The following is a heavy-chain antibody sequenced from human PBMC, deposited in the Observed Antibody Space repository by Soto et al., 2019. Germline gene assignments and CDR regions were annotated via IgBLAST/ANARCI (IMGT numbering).Heavy chain of an antibody. D-gene: IGHD2-15*01. CDR2: IYYSGST. J-gene: IGHJ5*02. CDR3: ARLPAYCSGGSCYPPGYNWFDP. CDR1: GGSISSGDYY. V-gene: IGHV4-30-4*01. Sequence: TLSLTCTVSGGSISSGDYYWSWIRQPPGKGLEWIGYIYYSGSTYYNPSLKSRVTISVDTSKNQFSLKLSSVTAADTAVYYCARLPAYCSGGSCYPPGYNWFDPWGQGTLVTVSS.